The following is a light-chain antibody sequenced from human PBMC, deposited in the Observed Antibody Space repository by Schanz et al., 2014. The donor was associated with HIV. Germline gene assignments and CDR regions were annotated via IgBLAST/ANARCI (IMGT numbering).Light chain of an antibody. CDR3: CSYTTTSTYV. V-gene: IGLV2-14*03. J-gene: IGLJ1*01. CDR1: STDIGAYNF. Sequence: QSVLTQPASVSASPGQSITISCTGTSTDIGAYNFVSWYQQQPGKAPKLMIYHVSDRPAGVSDRFSGSKSGNMASLTISGVQAEDEADYYCCSYTTTSTYVFGAGTKLTVL. CDR2: HVS.